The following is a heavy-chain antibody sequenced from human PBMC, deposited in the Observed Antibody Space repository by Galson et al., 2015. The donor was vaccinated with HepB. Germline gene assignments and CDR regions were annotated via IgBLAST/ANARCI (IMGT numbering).Heavy chain of an antibody. D-gene: IGHD6-13*01. CDR2: IYWDDDK. J-gene: IGHJ4*02. CDR3: AHSPPAVIAAAGTGPRLNYFDY. CDR1: GFSLSTSGVG. Sequence: PALVKPTQTLTLTCTFSGFSLSTSGVGVGWTRQPPGKALEWLALIYWDDDKRYSPSLKSRLTITKDTSKNQVVLTMTNMDPVDTATYYCAHSPPAVIAAAGTGPRLNYFDYWGQGTLVTVSS. V-gene: IGHV2-5*02.